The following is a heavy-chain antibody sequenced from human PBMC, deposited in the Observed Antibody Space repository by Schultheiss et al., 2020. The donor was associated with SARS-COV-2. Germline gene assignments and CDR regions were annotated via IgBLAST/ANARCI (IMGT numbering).Heavy chain of an antibody. CDR2: IYYSGST. CDR1: GGSISSYY. CDR3: ARDRGDSSGYLFDY. V-gene: IGHV4-59*12. Sequence: SETLSLTCTVSGGSISSYYWSWIRQPPGKGLEWIGSIYYSGSTYYNPSLKSRVTISVDTSKNQFSLKLSSVTAADTAVYYCARDRGDSSGYLFDYWGQGTLVTVSS. D-gene: IGHD3-22*01. J-gene: IGHJ4*02.